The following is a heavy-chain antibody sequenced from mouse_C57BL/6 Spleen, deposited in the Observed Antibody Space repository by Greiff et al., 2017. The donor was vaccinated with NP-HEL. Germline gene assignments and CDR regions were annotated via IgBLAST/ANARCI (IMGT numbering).Heavy chain of an antibody. CDR1: GYSFTDYN. D-gene: IGHD2-10*02. CDR3: ARGVGVWGDFEV. CDR2: ISPNYGTT. Sequence: EVQLQQSGPELVKPGASVKISCESSGYSFTDYNMTWVKQSTGKSLEWIGVISPNYGTTSYHQKFKGKATLTVDQSSSTAYMQLNSLTSEDSAVYYCARGVGVWGDFEVGGTGTTVT. J-gene: IGHJ1*03. V-gene: IGHV1-39*01.